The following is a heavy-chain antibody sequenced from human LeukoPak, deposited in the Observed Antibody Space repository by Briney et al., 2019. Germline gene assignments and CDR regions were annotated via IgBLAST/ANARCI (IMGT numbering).Heavy chain of an antibody. Sequence: GGSLRLSCAASGFTFSSYWMSWVRQAPGKGLEWVANINQDGSEKYYVDSVKGRFTISRDNAKNSLYLQMNSLRAEDTAVYYCAKEVKAPTNWFDPWGQGTLVTVSS. J-gene: IGHJ5*02. CDR3: AKEVKAPTNWFDP. CDR1: GFTFSSYW. V-gene: IGHV3-7*01. CDR2: INQDGSEK.